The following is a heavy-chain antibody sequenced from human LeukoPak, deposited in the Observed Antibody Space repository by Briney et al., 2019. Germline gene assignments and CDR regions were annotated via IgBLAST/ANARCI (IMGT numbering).Heavy chain of an antibody. D-gene: IGHD3-22*01. CDR2: IYYSGST. CDR1: GGSISSYY. CDR3: ARDTHYYDSSGVDAFDI. Sequence: SSETLSLTCTVSGGSISSYYWSWIRQPPGKGLEWIGCIYYSGSTNYNPSLKSRVTISVDTSKNQFSLKLSSVTAADTAVYYCARDTHYYDSSGVDAFDIWGQGTMVTVSS. V-gene: IGHV4-59*01. J-gene: IGHJ3*02.